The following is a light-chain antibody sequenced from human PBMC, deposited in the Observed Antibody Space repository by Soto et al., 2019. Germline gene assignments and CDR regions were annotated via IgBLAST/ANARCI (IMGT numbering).Light chain of an antibody. J-gene: IGKJ1*01. CDR3: QQYGSSPQT. CDR1: QSVSSSY. CDR2: GAS. Sequence: EIVLTQSPGTLSLSPGERATLSCRASQSVSSSYLAWYQQKPGQAPRLLLYGASSRATGIPDRFSGSGSGTDLTLTISSLEPEEFAVYYCQQYGSSPQTFGQGTEVEIK. V-gene: IGKV3-20*01.